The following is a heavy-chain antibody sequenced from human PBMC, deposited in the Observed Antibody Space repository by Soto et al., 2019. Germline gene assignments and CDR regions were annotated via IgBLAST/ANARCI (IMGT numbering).Heavy chain of an antibody. D-gene: IGHD6-6*01. CDR3: ARGGPAYSSSSSGHFDY. J-gene: IGHJ4*02. V-gene: IGHV1-69*13. CDR2: IIPIFGTA. CDR1: GGTFSIYA. Sequence: SVKVSCKASGGTFSIYAISWVRQSPVQWLDWMGGIIPIFGTANYAQKFQGRVTITADESTSTAYMELSSLRSEDTAVYYCARGGPAYSSSSSGHFDYWGQGTLVTVSS.